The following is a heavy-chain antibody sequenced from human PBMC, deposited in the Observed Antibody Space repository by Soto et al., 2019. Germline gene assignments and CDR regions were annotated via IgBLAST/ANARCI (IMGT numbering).Heavy chain of an antibody. CDR3: ATLSSDGYKTLDY. D-gene: IGHD5-12*01. Sequence: SETLSLTCTVSGGSISSYYWSWIRQPPGKGLEWIGYIYYSGSTNYNPSLKSRVTISVDTSKNQFSLKLSSVTAADTAVYYCATLSSDGYKTLDYWGEGTLVTVS. J-gene: IGHJ4*02. CDR1: GGSISSYY. CDR2: IYYSGST. V-gene: IGHV4-59*01.